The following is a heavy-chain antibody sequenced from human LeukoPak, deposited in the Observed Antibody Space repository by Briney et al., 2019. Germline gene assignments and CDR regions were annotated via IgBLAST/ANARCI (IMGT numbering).Heavy chain of an antibody. CDR2: ILYSGTT. CDR3: ARGAVTDGYYYYYMDV. D-gene: IGHD1-14*01. Sequence: SETLSLTCTVSGGSISTYYWSWIRQPPGKGLEWIGYILYSGTTKSNPSLKSRVTISVDTSKNQFSLKLSSVTAADTAVYYCARGAVTDGYYYYYMDVWGKGTTVTVSS. CDR1: GGSISTYY. V-gene: IGHV4-59*01. J-gene: IGHJ6*03.